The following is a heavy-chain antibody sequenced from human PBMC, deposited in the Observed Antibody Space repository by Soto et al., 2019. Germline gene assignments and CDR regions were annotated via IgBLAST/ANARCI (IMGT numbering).Heavy chain of an antibody. D-gene: IGHD3-3*02. CDR3: GRDLAMFGVVPSDY. J-gene: IGHJ4*02. V-gene: IGHV3-23*01. CDR1: GFTFSNYA. Sequence: EVQLLESGGGLVQPGGSLRLSCEASGFTFSNYAMSWVRQAPGKWLEWVSSISGSGGSTFLADSVKGRFTISRDNSQNTLYLQMNSLRVDDTGVYYCGRDLAMFGVVPSDYCGQGTLVTVSS. CDR2: ISGSGGST.